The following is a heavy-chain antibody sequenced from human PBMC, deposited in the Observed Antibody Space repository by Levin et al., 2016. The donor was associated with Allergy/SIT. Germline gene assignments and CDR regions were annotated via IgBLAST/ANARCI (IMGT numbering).Heavy chain of an antibody. D-gene: IGHD1-1*01. J-gene: IGHJ4*02. Sequence: GGSLRLSCAASGFNFNYFWMSWVRQAPGKGLEWVAHIKQDGSDECYVDSVKGRFTISRDNAKNSLYLQMNSLRAEDTAVYYCAKDPNFMSPLPKDDYWGRGTLVTVSS. V-gene: IGHV3-7*01. CDR1: GFNFNYFW. CDR3: AKDPNFMSPLPKDDY. CDR2: IKQDGSDE.